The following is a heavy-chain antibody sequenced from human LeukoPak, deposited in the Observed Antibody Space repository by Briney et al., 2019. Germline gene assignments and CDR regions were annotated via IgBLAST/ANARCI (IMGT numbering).Heavy chain of an antibody. CDR2: IIPILGIA. CDR3: ARRLYGSGSDYFDY. D-gene: IGHD3-10*01. V-gene: IGHV1-69*02. J-gene: IGHJ4*02. Sequence: SVKVSCKASGGTFSSYTISWVRQAPGQGLEWMGRIIPILGIANYARKFQGRVTITTDESTSTAYMELSSLRSEGTAVYYCARRLYGSGSDYFDYWGQGTLVTVSS. CDR1: GGTFSSYT.